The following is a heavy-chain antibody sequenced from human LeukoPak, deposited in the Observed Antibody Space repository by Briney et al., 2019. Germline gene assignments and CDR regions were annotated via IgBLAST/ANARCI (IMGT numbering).Heavy chain of an antibody. D-gene: IGHD6-13*01. CDR2: IYTSGST. J-gene: IGHJ1*01. CDR3: ARGARVTAAGTSGYFQH. CDR1: GGSISSYY. V-gene: IGHV4-4*07. Sequence: SETLSLTCTVSGGSISSYYWSWIRQPAGKGLEWIGRIYTSGSTNYNPSLKSRVTMSVDTSKNQFSLKLSSVTAADTAVYYCARGARVTAAGTSGYFQHWGQGTLATVSS.